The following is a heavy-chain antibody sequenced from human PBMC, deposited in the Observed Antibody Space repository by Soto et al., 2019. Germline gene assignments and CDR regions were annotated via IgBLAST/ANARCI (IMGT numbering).Heavy chain of an antibody. CDR1: GFTFSIYA. J-gene: IGHJ4*02. Sequence: QVQLVESGGGVVQPGRSLRLSCAASGFTFSIYAVHWVRQAPGRGLEWVAVISYDGSDKSYADSVQGRFTISRDNSKNTLSLQMSSLRGEDTAMYYCATGGYYLDYWGQGTLVTVSS. CDR2: ISYDGSDK. V-gene: IGHV3-30-3*01. CDR3: ATGGYYLDY.